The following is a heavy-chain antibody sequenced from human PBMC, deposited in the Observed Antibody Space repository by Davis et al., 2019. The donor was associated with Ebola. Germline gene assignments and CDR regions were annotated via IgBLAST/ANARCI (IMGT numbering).Heavy chain of an antibody. CDR3: ARGELLWFGESSVRFDP. V-gene: IGHV4-59*12. Sequence: PSETLSLTCSVSGGSISSYYWGWIRQPPGKGLEWIGYIYYSGSTYYNPSLKSRVTISVDTSKNQFSLKLSSVTAADTAVYYCARGELLWFGESSVRFDPWGQGTLVTVSS. D-gene: IGHD3-10*01. CDR2: IYYSGST. J-gene: IGHJ5*02. CDR1: GGSISSYY.